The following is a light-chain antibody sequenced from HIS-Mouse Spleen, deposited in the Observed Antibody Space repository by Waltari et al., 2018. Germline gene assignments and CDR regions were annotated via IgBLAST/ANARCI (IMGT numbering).Light chain of an antibody. J-gene: IGKJ1*01. V-gene: IGKV1-9*01. Sequence: DIQLTQSPSFLSVSVGDRVTTTCRASQGISSYLACYQQKPGKAPKLLIYAASTLQSGVPSRFSGSGSGTEFTLTISSLQPEDFATYYCQQLNSYPPTFGQGTKVEIK. CDR1: QGISSY. CDR2: AAS. CDR3: QQLNSYPPT.